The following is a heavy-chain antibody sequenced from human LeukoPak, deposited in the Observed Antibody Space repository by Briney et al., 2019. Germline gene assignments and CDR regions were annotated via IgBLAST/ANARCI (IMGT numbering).Heavy chain of an antibody. CDR3: ARAKPRIRFLEWSSSGYYMDV. D-gene: IGHD3-3*01. CDR2: ISSSGSTI. CDR1: GFTFSDYY. J-gene: IGHJ6*03. Sequence: GGSLRLSCAASGFTFSDYYMSWIRQAPGKGLEWVSYISSSGSTIYYADSVKGRFTISRDNAKNSLYLQMNSLRAEDTAVYYCARAKPRIRFLEWSSSGYYMDVWGKGTTVTVSS. V-gene: IGHV3-11*04.